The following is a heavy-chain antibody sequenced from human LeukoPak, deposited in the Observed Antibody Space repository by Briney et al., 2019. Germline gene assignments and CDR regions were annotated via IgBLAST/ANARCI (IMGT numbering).Heavy chain of an antibody. J-gene: IGHJ6*03. CDR1: GFTFDDSV. Sequence: GGSLRLSCAASGFTFDDSVMSWVRQAPGKGLEWVSGINWNGGSTGYADSVKGRFTISRDNAKNSLYLQMSSLRAEDTALYYCAREAGSGYYYGYYYMDVWGKGTTVTISS. D-gene: IGHD3-22*01. CDR3: AREAGSGYYYGYYYMDV. CDR2: INWNGGST. V-gene: IGHV3-20*04.